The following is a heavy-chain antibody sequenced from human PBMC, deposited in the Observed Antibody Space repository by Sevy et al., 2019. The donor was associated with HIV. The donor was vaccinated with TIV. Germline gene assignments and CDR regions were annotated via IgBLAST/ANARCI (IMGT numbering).Heavy chain of an antibody. J-gene: IGHJ6*02. CDR2: INSDGSST. CDR1: GFTFSSYW. D-gene: IGHD6-19*01. Sequence: GGSLRLSCAASGFTFSSYWMHWVRQAPGKGLVWVSRINSDGSSTSYADSVKGRFTISRDNAKNTLYLQMNSLRAEDTAVYYGARDQSSGWYGLDYYYYDGMDVWGQGTTVTVSS. CDR3: ARDQSSGWYGLDYYYYDGMDV. V-gene: IGHV3-74*01.